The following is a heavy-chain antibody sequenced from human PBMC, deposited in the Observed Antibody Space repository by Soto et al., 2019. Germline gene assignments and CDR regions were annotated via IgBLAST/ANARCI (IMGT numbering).Heavy chain of an antibody. CDR3: ARLGIAARPGVQYAYDGMDV. CDR2: IYPGDSDT. CDR1: GSSFTSYW. J-gene: IGHJ6*02. V-gene: IGHV5-51*01. Sequence: GESLKISCKGSGSSFTSYWIGWVRQMPGKGLEWMGIIYPGDSDTRYSPSFQGQVNISADKSISTAYLQWSSLKASATAMYYCARLGIAARPGVQYAYDGMDVWGQGTMVTVSS. D-gene: IGHD6-6*01.